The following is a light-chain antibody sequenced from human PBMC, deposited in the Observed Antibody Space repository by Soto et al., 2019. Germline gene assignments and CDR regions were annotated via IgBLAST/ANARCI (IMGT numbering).Light chain of an antibody. CDR3: QSYDSSLSGLYV. J-gene: IGLJ1*01. CDR2: GNS. Sequence: QCVLTQPPSVSGAPGQRVTISCTWSSSNIGAGYDVHWYQQLPGTAPKLLIYGNSNRPSGVPDRFSGSKSGTSASLAITGLQAEDEADYYCQSYDSSLSGLYVFGTGTKVTVL. CDR1: SSNIGAGYD. V-gene: IGLV1-40*01.